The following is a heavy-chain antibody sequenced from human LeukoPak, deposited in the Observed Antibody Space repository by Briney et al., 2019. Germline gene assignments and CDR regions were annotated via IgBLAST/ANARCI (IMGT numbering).Heavy chain of an antibody. CDR2: IYHSGST. V-gene: IGHV4-59*01. Sequence: SETLSLTCTVSGGSISTYYWNWIRQPPGKGLEWIGYIYHSGSTNYNPSLQSRVTISVDTSKNQFSLNLNSVTAADTAVYYCARGGAARLHFQNRGQGTLVTVSS. CDR1: GGSISTYY. D-gene: IGHD6-6*01. J-gene: IGHJ1*01. CDR3: ARGGAARLHFQN.